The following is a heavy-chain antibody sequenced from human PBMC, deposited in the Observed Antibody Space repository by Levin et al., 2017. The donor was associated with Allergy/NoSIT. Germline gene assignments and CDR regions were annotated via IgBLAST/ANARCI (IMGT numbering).Heavy chain of an antibody. Sequence: GESLKISCAASGFTFSNAWMSWVRQAPGKGLEWVGRIKSKTDGGTTDYAAPVKGRFTISRDDSKNTLYLQMNSLKTEDTAVYYCTTDDSYQLLFGDAFDIWGQGTMVTVSS. CDR1: GFTFSNAW. D-gene: IGHD2-2*01. CDR3: TTDDSYQLLFGDAFDI. J-gene: IGHJ3*02. CDR2: IKSKTDGGTT. V-gene: IGHV3-15*01.